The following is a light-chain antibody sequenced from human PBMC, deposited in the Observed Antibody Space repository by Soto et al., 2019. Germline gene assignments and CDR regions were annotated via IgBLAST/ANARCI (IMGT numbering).Light chain of an antibody. CDR3: QQYRT. Sequence: DIQMTQSPSTLSASVGDRFTITCRASQSISSWLAWYHQKPGKAPKLLIYKASSLESGVPSRFSGSGSGTEFTLTISSLQPDDFATYYCQQYRTFGQGTKVEIK. CDR1: QSISSW. J-gene: IGKJ1*01. V-gene: IGKV1-5*03. CDR2: KAS.